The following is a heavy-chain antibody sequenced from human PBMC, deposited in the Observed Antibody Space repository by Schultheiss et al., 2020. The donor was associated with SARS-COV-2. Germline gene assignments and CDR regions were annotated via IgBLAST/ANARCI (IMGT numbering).Heavy chain of an antibody. Sequence: SETLSLTCTVSGGSISSYYWSWIRQPAGKGLEWIGRIYASGSTNYNPSLKSRVTMSVDTSKNQFSLKLSSVTAADTAVYYCASQQTPTLPPSYYYYGMDVWGQGTTVTVSS. CDR1: GGSISSYY. CDR2: IYASGST. CDR3: ASQQTPTLPPSYYYYGMDV. D-gene: IGHD1/OR15-1a*01. V-gene: IGHV4-4*07. J-gene: IGHJ6*02.